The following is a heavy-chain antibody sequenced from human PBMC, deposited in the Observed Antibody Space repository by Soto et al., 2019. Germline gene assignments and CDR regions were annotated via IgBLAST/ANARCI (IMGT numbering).Heavy chain of an antibody. CDR2: IKSKTDGGTT. Sequence: PGGSLQLSCAASGFTFSNAWMSWVRQTPGKGLEWVGRIKSKTDGGTTDYAAPVKGRFTISRDDSKNTLYLQMNSLKTEDTAVYYCTPHLVTSYYDFWSGYYPYGMDVWGQGTTVTVSS. CDR1: GFTFSNAW. V-gene: IGHV3-15*01. CDR3: TPHLVTSYYDFWSGYYPYGMDV. J-gene: IGHJ6*02. D-gene: IGHD3-3*01.